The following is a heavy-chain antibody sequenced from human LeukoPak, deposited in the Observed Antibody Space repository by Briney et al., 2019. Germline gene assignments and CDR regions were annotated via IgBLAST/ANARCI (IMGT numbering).Heavy chain of an antibody. V-gene: IGHV4-4*07. Sequence: PSETLSLTCTVSGGSISSYYWSWIRQPAGKGLEWIGRIYTSGSTNYNPSLKSRVTMSVDTSKNQFSLKLSSVTAADTAVYYCARGENVVVPAAGGTGAFDIWGQGTMVTVSS. CDR2: IYTSGST. CDR3: ARGENVVVPAAGGTGAFDI. D-gene: IGHD2-2*01. CDR1: GGSISSYY. J-gene: IGHJ3*02.